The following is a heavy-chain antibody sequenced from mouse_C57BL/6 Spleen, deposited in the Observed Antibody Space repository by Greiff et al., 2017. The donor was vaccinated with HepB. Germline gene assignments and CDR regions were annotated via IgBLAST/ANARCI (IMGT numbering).Heavy chain of an antibody. J-gene: IGHJ2*01. CDR1: GYAFTNYL. CDR3: ARGGLDFDY. Sequence: VQLVESGAELVRPGTSVKVSCKASGYAFTNYLIEWVKQRPGQGLEWIGVINPGSGGTNYNEKFKGKATLTADKSSSTAYMQLSSLTSEDSAVYFCARGGLDFDYWGQGTTLTVSS. D-gene: IGHD6-1*01. V-gene: IGHV1-54*01. CDR2: INPGSGGT.